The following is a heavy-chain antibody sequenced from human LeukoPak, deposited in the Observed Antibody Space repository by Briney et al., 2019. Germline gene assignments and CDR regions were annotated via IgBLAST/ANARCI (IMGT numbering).Heavy chain of an antibody. Sequence: SETLSLTCAVYGGSFSGYYWSWIRQPPGKGLGWIGEINHSGSTNYNPSLKSRVTISVGTSKNQFSLKLSSVTAADTAVYYCARLRRWLQRPLEKYYFDYWGQGTLVTVSS. CDR1: GGSFSGYY. D-gene: IGHD5-24*01. CDR2: INHSGST. J-gene: IGHJ4*02. V-gene: IGHV4-34*01. CDR3: ARLRRWLQRPLEKYYFDY.